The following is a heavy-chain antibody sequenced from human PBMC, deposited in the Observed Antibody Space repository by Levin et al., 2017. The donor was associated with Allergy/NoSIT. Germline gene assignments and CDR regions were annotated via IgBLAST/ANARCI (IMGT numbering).Heavy chain of an antibody. CDR3: ARDDDGIDY. J-gene: IGHJ4*02. D-gene: IGHD1-1*01. Sequence: GESLKISCAASGFTFSSYAMHWVRQAPGKGLEYVSAISSNGGSTYYANSVKGRFTISRDNSKNTLYLQMGSLRAEDMAVYYCARDDDGIDYWGQGTLVTVSS. V-gene: IGHV3-64*01. CDR1: GFTFSSYA. CDR2: ISSNGGST.